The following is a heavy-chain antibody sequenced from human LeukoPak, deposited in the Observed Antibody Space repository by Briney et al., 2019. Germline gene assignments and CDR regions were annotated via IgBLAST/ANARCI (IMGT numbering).Heavy chain of an antibody. J-gene: IGHJ4*02. Sequence: GESLKISCKGSGYSFTSYWTGWVRQMPGKGLEWMGIIYPGDSDTRYSPSFQGQVTISADKSISTAYLQWSSLKASDTAMYYCARSDYGDYVGSTNYFDYWGQGTLVTVSS. CDR1: GYSFTSYW. CDR2: IYPGDSDT. V-gene: IGHV5-51*01. CDR3: ARSDYGDYVGSTNYFDY. D-gene: IGHD4-17*01.